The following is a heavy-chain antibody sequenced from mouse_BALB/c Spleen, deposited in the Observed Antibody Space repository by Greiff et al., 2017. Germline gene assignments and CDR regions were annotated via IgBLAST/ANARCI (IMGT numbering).Heavy chain of an antibody. D-gene: IGHD2-10*02. CDR3: TRGDGYGNYYWYFDV. CDR2: IDPETGGT. V-gene: IGHV1-15*01. J-gene: IGHJ1*01. CDR1: GYTFTDYE. Sequence: VQLQQSGAELVRPGASVTLSCKASGYTFTDYEMHWVKQTPVHGLEWIGAIDPETGGTAYNQKFKGKATLTADKSSSTAYMELRSLTSEDSAVYYCTRGDGYGNYYWYFDVWGAGTTVTVSS.